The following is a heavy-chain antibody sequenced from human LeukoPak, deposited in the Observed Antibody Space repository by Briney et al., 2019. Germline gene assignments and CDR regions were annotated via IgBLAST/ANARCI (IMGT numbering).Heavy chain of an antibody. CDR1: GGTFSSYA. CDR3: ARDEDYYDSSGYYSPKFDY. D-gene: IGHD3-22*01. V-gene: IGHV1-69*04. J-gene: IGHJ4*02. Sequence: ASVKVSCKASGGTFSSYAISWVRQAPGQGLEWMGRIIPILGIANYAQKFQGRVTITADKSTSTAYMELSSLRSEDTAVYYCARDEDYYDSSGYYSPKFDYWGQGTLVTVSS. CDR2: IIPILGIA.